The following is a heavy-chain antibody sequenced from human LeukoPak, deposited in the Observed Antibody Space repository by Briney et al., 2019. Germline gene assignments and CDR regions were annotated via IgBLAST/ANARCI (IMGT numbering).Heavy chain of an antibody. D-gene: IGHD6-13*01. CDR2: VSRSGGST. CDR3: ARASSSWVKRRYYYGLDV. CDR1: GFIFSSYA. J-gene: IGHJ6*02. Sequence: GGSLRLSCAASGFIFSSYAMIWVRQAPGKGLEWVSAVSRSGGSTYHADSVKGRFTISRDNAKNSLFLQMNSLRAEDTAVYYCARASSSWVKRRYYYGLDVWGQGTTVTVSS. V-gene: IGHV3-23*01.